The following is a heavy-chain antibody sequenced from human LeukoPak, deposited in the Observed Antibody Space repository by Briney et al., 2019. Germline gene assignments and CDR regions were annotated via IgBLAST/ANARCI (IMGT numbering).Heavy chain of an antibody. CDR3: ARSSSVDTALVGVHWFDP. D-gene: IGHD5-18*01. J-gene: IGHJ5*02. CDR2: IFHSGST. CDR1: GDSTTSGYY. Sequence: KPSETLSLTCVVSGDSTTSGYYWAWIRQPPGKGLEWIGSIFHSGSTYRNPSLRSRVTISLNTSKNQISLILSSMTAADTAVYYCARSSSVDTALVGVHWFDPWGQGTLVTVSS. V-gene: IGHV4-38-2*01.